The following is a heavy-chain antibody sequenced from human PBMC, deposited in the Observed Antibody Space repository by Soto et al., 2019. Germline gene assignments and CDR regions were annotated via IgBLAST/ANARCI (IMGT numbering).Heavy chain of an antibody. CDR2: IYYSGST. D-gene: IGHD3-22*01. CDR1: GGSISSSSYY. V-gene: IGHV4-39*01. Sequence: PSETLSLTCTVSGGSISSSSYYWGWIRQPPGKGLEWIGSIYYSGSTYYNPSLKSRVTISVDTSKNQFSLKLSSVTAADTAVYYCARHETYYYDSSGYFYNWFDPWGQGTLVTVPQ. CDR3: ARHETYYYDSSGYFYNWFDP. J-gene: IGHJ5*02.